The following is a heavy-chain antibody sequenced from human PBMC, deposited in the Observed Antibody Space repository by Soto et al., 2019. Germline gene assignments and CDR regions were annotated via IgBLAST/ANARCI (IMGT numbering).Heavy chain of an antibody. CDR2: IYWDDDK. CDR3: AHRGVILAGFSFGY. D-gene: IGHD3-9*01. V-gene: IGHV2-5*02. Sequence: QITLKESGPTLLKPKQPLTLTCTFSGFSLSTSGVGVGWIRQPPGKALEWLALIYWDDDKRYSPSLKSRLTISKDTSKNQVVLTMTNMDPVDTATYYCAHRGVILAGFSFGYWGQGTLVTVSS. J-gene: IGHJ4*02. CDR1: GFSLSTSGVG.